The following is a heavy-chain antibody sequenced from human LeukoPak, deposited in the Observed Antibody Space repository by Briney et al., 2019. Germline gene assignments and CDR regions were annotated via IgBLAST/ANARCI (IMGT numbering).Heavy chain of an antibody. CDR3: ARDIVVVVAATGYNWFDP. CDR2: IFYSGST. Sequence: PSETLSLTCTVSGGSISTSNYYWGWIRQPPGKGLEWIGNIFYSGSTYYSPSVKSRVTISLDTSRNQFSLKLSSVTAADTAVYYCARDIVVVVAATGYNWFDPWGQGTLVTVSS. D-gene: IGHD2-15*01. CDR1: GGSISTSNYY. V-gene: IGHV4-39*07. J-gene: IGHJ5*02.